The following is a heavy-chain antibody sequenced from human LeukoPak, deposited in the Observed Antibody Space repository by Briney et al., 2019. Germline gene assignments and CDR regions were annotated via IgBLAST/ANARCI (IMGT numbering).Heavy chain of an antibody. CDR1: GYTFTSYG. CDR3: ARDLRGYSDSSGYSDFDY. D-gene: IGHD3-22*01. V-gene: IGHV1-18*01. J-gene: IGHJ4*02. Sequence: ASVKVSCKASGYTFTSYGISWVRQAPGQGLEWMGWISAYNGNTNYAQKLQGRVTMTTDTSTSTAYMELRSLRSDDTAVYYCARDLRGYSDSSGYSDFDYWGQGTLVTVSS. CDR2: ISAYNGNT.